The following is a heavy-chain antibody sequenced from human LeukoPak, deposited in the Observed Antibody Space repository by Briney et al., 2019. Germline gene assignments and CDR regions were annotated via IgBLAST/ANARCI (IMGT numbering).Heavy chain of an antibody. V-gene: IGHV4-59*02. CDR2: IYYSGST. J-gene: IGHJ4*02. D-gene: IGHD3-22*01. CDR3: ARERSYDSSGSYFDY. CDR1: GGSVSSFY. Sequence: NPSETLSLTCTVSGGSVSSFYWSWIRQPPGKGLEWIGHIYYSGSTNYNPSLKSRVTISVDTSKNQFSLKLSSVTAADTAVYYCARERSYDSSGSYFDYWGQGTLVTVSS.